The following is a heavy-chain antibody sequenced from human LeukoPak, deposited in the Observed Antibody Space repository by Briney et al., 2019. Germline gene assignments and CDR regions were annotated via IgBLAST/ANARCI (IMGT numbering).Heavy chain of an antibody. CDR1: VHTFTGYY. Sequence: PSVKVSCKASVHTFTGYYVYWVRQAPGQGLEWMGWMNPNVGGANFPQKFQGRVTVTSDPAISAAYMELRRLRSDDTAVYYCARGVFGESLESWGQGTLVTVSS. D-gene: IGHD3-10*02. CDR2: MNPNVGGA. V-gene: IGHV1-2*02. CDR3: ARGVFGESLES. J-gene: IGHJ4*02.